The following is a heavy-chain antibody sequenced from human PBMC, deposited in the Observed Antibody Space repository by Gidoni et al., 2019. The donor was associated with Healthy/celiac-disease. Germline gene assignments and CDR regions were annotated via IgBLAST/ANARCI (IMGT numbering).Heavy chain of an antibody. D-gene: IGHD3-22*01. J-gene: IGHJ4*02. CDR2: ISAYNGNT. V-gene: IGHV1-18*01. CDR3: ARGGDYDSSGYSLDY. Sequence: QPSTQGLEWMGWISAYNGNTNYAQKLQGRVTMTTDTSTSTAYMELRSLRSDDTAVYYCARGGDYDSSGYSLDYWGQGTLVTVSS.